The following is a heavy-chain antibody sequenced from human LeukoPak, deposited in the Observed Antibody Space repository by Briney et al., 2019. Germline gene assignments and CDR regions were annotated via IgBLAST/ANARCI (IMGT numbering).Heavy chain of an antibody. V-gene: IGHV1-69*05. CDR3: ARRPYYDFWSGYYDNWFDP. CDR1: GGTFSSYA. D-gene: IGHD3-3*01. CDR2: IIPIFGTA. J-gene: IGHJ5*02. Sequence: GASVKVSCKASGGTFSSYAISWVRQAPGQGLEWMGRIIPIFGTANYAQKFQGGVTITTDESTSTAYMELSSLRSEDTAVYYCARRPYYDFWSGYYDNWFDPWGQGTLVTVSS.